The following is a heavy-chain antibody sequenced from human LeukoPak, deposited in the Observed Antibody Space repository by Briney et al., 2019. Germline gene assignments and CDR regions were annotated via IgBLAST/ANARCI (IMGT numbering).Heavy chain of an antibody. CDR3: AKGIGSGWYRGFDY. Sequence: GRSLRLSCAASGFTFSSYGMHWVRQAPGKGLEWVAVISYDGSNKYYADSVKGRFTISRDNSKNTLYLQMNSLRAEDTAVYYCAKGIGSGWYRGFDYWGQGTLVTVSS. V-gene: IGHV3-30*18. D-gene: IGHD6-19*01. CDR1: GFTFSSYG. J-gene: IGHJ4*02. CDR2: ISYDGSNK.